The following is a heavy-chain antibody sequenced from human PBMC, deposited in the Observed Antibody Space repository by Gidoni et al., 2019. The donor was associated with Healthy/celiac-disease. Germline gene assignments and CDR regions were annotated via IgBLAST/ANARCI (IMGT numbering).Heavy chain of an antibody. Sequence: QVQLVESGGGVVQPGRSLRLSCAASGFTSSSSGMHWCRQSPGKGLEWVAVIWYDGSNKYYADTVKGRFTISRDNSKNTLYLQMNSLRAEDTAVYYCAREPHPFYSSGWYYFDYWGQGTLVTVSS. CDR1: GFTSSSSG. CDR3: AREPHPFYSSGWYYFDY. V-gene: IGHV3-33*01. CDR2: IWYDGSNK. D-gene: IGHD6-19*01. J-gene: IGHJ4*02.